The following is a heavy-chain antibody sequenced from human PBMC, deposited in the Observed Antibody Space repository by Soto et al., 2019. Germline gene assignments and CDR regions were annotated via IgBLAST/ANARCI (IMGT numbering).Heavy chain of an antibody. CDR2: ISYDGTKK. CDR1: GFTFSSYA. D-gene: IGHD3-16*01. CDR3: AKDFFLWGSFPDPGASDY. J-gene: IGHJ4*02. Sequence: GGSLRLSCAASGFTFSSYAMHWVRQAPGKGLEWVAVISYDGTKKFFADSVKGRFAVSRDNSNDTVFLQMDSLRAEDTAVYYCAKDFFLWGSFPDPGASDYWGQGTQVTVSS. V-gene: IGHV3-30*18.